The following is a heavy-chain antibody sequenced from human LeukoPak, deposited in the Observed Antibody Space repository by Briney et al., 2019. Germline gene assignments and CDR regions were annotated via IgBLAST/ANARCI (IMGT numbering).Heavy chain of an antibody. CDR1: GYTFTGYY. J-gene: IGHJ4*02. Sequence: GASVKVSCKASGYTFTGYYMHWVRQAPGQGLEWMGWINPNSGGTNYAQKFQGRVTMTRDTSISTAYMELSRLRSDDTAVYYCARELYRGSYRYHIVGYWGQGTLVTVSS. V-gene: IGHV1-2*02. CDR3: ARELYRGSYRYHIVGY. D-gene: IGHD3-16*02. CDR2: INPNSGGT.